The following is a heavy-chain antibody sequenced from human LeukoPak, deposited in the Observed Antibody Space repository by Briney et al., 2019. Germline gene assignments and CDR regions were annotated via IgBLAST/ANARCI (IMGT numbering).Heavy chain of an antibody. CDR1: GFTFSSYE. D-gene: IGHD3-10*01. CDR3: ARYGSGSSFDY. Sequence: GGPLRLSCAASGFTFSSYEMNWVRQAPGKGLEWVSYISSSGSTIYYADSVKGRFTISRDNAKNSLYLQMNSLRAEDTAVYYCARYGSGSSFDYWGQGTLVTVSS. J-gene: IGHJ4*02. V-gene: IGHV3-48*03. CDR2: ISSSGSTI.